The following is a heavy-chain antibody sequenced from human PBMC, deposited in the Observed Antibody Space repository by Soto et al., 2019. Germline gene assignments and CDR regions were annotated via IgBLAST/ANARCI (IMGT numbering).Heavy chain of an antibody. CDR2: IYYTGSA. V-gene: IGHV4-39*01. CDR1: GDSINSNTYY. Sequence: ASETLSLTCIVSGDSINSNTYYWAWIRQSPGEGREWIGSIYYTGSAFYKPALKSRVTISVDTSKNQFSLKMDSVTAADTAVYFCARPHLGATILYGFGSWGRGTLVPVSS. J-gene: IGHJ4*02. CDR3: ARPHLGATILYGFGS. D-gene: IGHD5-12*01.